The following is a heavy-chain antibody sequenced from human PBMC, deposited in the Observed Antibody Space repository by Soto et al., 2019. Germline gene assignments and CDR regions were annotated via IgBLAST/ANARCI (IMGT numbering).Heavy chain of an antibody. CDR2: IWHDGSNK. J-gene: IGHJ3*01. D-gene: IGHD3-10*01. CDR3: AMISPVP. V-gene: IGHV3-33*01. CDR1: GFSFSTYG. Sequence: QVQLVESGGGVVQPGRSLRLSCAASGFSFSTYGMHWVRQAPGKGLEWVAVIWHDGSNKYYADSVKGRFTISRDNSKXXXXXXXXXXXXXXXXXXXCAMISPVPWGQGTMVTVSS.